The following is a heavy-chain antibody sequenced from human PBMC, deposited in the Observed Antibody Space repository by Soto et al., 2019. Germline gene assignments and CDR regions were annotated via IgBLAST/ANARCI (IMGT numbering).Heavy chain of an antibody. D-gene: IGHD1-26*01. CDR1: GGSISISNW. J-gene: IGHJ6*02. Sequence: QVQLQESGPGLVKPSGTLSLTCAVSGGSISISNWWRCVRQPPGKGLEWIGEIYHSGSNNYNPSLKSRVTISVDKSKNQFSLKLSSLTAADTAVYYCARVSGSYYYGMDVWGQGTTVTVSS. CDR3: ARVSGSYYYGMDV. CDR2: IYHSGSN. V-gene: IGHV4-4*02.